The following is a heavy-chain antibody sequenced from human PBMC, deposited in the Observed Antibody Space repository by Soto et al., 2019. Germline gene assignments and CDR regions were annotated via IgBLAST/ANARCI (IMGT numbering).Heavy chain of an antibody. CDR3: AKVLNFWSGQPGY. Sequence: PGGSLRLSCAASGFTFSSYAMSWVRQAPGKGLEWVSAISGSGGSTYYADSVKGRFTISRDDSKNTLYLQMNSLRAEDTAVYYCAKVLNFWSGQPGYWGQGTLATVSS. V-gene: IGHV3-23*01. D-gene: IGHD3-3*01. CDR1: GFTFSSYA. J-gene: IGHJ4*02. CDR2: ISGSGGST.